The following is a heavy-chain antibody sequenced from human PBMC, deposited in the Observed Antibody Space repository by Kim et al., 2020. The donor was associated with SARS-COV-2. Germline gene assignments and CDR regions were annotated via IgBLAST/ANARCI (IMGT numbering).Heavy chain of an antibody. V-gene: IGHV1-46*01. J-gene: IGHJ5*02. CDR1: GYTFTSYY. D-gene: IGHD3-9*01. CDR2: INPSGGST. Sequence: ASVKVSCKASGYTFTSYYMHWVRQAPGQGLEWMGIINPSGGSTSYAQKFQGRVTMTRDTSTSTVYMELSSLRSEDTAVYYCARDFWPYDILTGYTPRNWFDPWGQGTLVTVSS. CDR3: ARDFWPYDILTGYTPRNWFDP.